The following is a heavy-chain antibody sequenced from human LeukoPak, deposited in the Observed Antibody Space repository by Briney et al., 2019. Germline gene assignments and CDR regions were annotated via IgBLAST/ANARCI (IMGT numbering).Heavy chain of an antibody. CDR2: INHSGST. CDR3: ARDSGTTGEVKFDP. D-gene: IGHD3-10*01. CDR1: GGSFSGYY. J-gene: IGHJ5*02. Sequence: SETLSLTCAVYGGSFSGYYWSWIRQPPGKGLEWIGEINHSGSTNCNPSLKSRVTISVDTSKNQFSLKLSSVTAADTAVYYCARDSGTTGEVKFDPWGQGTLVTVSS. V-gene: IGHV4-34*01.